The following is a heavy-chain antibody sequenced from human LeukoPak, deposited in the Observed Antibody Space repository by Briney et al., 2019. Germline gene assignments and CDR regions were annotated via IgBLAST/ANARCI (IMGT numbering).Heavy chain of an antibody. CDR2: IIPILGTA. CDR3: ARYGYSYGFDYYYYGMDV. Sequence: SVKDSCKASGGTFSSYAISWVRQAPGRGLEWMGRIIPILGTANYAQKFQGRVTITAAKSTSTAYMELSSLRSEDTAVYYCARYGYSYGFDYYYYGMDVWGQGTTVTVSS. J-gene: IGHJ6*02. CDR1: GGTFSSYA. D-gene: IGHD5-18*01. V-gene: IGHV1-69*04.